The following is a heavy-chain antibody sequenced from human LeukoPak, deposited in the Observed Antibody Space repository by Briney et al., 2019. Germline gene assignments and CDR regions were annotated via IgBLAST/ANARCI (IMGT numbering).Heavy chain of an antibody. CDR3: ARDLIGYCTSTSCYDAAFDI. V-gene: IGHV3-66*01. CDR2: IYSGGST. Sequence: PGGSLRLSCAASGFTVSSNYMSWVRQDPGKGLELVSIIYSGGSTYYADSVKCRLTISRDNSKNTLYLQMNSLRAEDTAVYYCARDLIGYCTSTSCYDAAFDIWGQGTMVSVSS. CDR1: GFTVSSNY. D-gene: IGHD2-2*01. J-gene: IGHJ3*02.